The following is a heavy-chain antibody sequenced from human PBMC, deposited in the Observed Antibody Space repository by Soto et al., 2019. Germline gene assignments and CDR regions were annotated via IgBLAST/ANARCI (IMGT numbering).Heavy chain of an antibody. CDR2: IWYDGSNK. D-gene: IGHD5-18*01. Sequence: QVHMVESGGGVVQPGKSLRLSCAASGFTFSSYGMHWVRQAPGKGLEWVAVIWYDGSNKDYGDSVKGRCTISRDNSKNTLYLQINSLRAEDTAVYFCAREKDSTMGPSFDSWGQGTLVTVSS. V-gene: IGHV3-33*08. CDR3: AREKDSTMGPSFDS. J-gene: IGHJ5*01. CDR1: GFTFSSYG.